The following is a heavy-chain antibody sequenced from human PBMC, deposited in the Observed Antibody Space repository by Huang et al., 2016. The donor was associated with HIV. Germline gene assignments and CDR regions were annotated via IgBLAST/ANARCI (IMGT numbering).Heavy chain of an antibody. V-gene: IGHV1-69*13. D-gene: IGHD4-17*01. CDR2: IIPMFGTP. CDR1: GGTFSKYA. Sequence: QVQLVQSGAEVKTPGSSVKVSCKASGGTFSKYAISWVRQAPGPGLEWVGRIIPMFGTPNYARKVQGRVTITAGDSTSTTYVEVSSLRSEDTALYYCARGQLGSYGDYDVLYWGQGTLVTVSS. J-gene: IGHJ4*02. CDR3: ARGQLGSYGDYDVLY.